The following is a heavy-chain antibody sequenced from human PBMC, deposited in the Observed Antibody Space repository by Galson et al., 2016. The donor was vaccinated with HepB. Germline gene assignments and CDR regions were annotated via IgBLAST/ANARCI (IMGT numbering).Heavy chain of an antibody. V-gene: IGHV3-23*01. CDR2: ISGSAGQT. D-gene: IGHD2-2*01. CDR1: GFTFRSYA. CDR3: AKDRGCDECGTPTYLGY. J-gene: IGHJ4*02. Sequence: SLRLSCAASGFTFRSYAMTWARQAPGKGLDWVSGISGSAGQTSYADSVKGRFTISRDNSKNTLYLQMNSLRAEDTAVYYCAKDRGCDECGTPTYLGYWGQGTLVTVSS.